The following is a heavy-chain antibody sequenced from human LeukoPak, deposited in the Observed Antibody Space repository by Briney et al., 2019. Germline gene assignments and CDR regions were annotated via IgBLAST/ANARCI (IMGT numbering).Heavy chain of an antibody. D-gene: IGHD3-10*01. CDR2: IWYDGSNK. Sequence: PGRSLRLSCAASGFTFSSYGMHWVRQAPGKGLEWVAVIWYDGSNKYYADSVKGRFTISRDNSKNTLYLQMKSLRAEGTAVYYCASGGGSGGTHDYWGQGTLVTASS. V-gene: IGHV3-33*01. CDR3: ASGGGSGGTHDY. J-gene: IGHJ4*02. CDR1: GFTFSSYG.